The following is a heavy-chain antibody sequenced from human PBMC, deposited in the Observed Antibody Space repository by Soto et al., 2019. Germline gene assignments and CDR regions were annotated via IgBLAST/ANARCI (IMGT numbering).Heavy chain of an antibody. Sequence: EVQLLESGGGLVQPGGSLRLSCEASGLTFTSYAMSWVRQAPGKGLEWVSSISASGSGTYYADSVKGRFTVSRDNSKKTLYLQMNRLRAEDTAVYYCAKDQSMVATNAFDYWGQGTLVSVSS. CDR2: ISASGSGT. CDR3: AKDQSMVATNAFDY. CDR1: GLTFTSYA. D-gene: IGHD5-12*01. J-gene: IGHJ4*02. V-gene: IGHV3-23*01.